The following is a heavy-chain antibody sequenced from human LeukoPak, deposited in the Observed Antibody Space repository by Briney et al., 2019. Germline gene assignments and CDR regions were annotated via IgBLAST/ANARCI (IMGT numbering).Heavy chain of an antibody. J-gene: IGHJ3*02. CDR3: ASEGSYDFWSGWTGSDAFDI. V-gene: IGHV4-4*07. Sequence: SETLSLTCTVSGGSISSYYWSWIRQPAGKGLEWIGRIYTSGSTTSNPSLKSRVAMSVDTSKNQFSLKLSSVLAADTAVYYCASEGSYDFWSGWTGSDAFDIWGQGTMVTVSS. CDR1: GGSISSYY. CDR2: IYTSGST. D-gene: IGHD3-3*01.